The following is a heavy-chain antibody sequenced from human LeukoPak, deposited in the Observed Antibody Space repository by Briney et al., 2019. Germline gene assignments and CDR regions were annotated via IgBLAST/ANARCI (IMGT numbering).Heavy chain of an antibody. Sequence: PSETLSLTCTVSGGSISTYYWSWIRQPPGKGLEWIGYISNSETTNYNPSLKSRVVISVDTSKNHFSLKMNSVTAADTAVYYCARSPSGSYYLFDYWGLGTLVTVSS. CDR3: ARSPSGSYYLFDY. V-gene: IGHV4-4*09. CDR1: GGSISTYY. J-gene: IGHJ4*02. D-gene: IGHD1-26*01. CDR2: ISNSETT.